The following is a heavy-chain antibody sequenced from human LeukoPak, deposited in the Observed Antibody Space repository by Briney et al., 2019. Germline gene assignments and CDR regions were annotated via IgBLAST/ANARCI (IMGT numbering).Heavy chain of an antibody. CDR3: AKVWAHDGSGNPYWHFDL. D-gene: IGHD3-10*01. J-gene: IGHJ2*01. CDR2: IRSKTNNYAT. V-gene: IGHV3-73*01. CDR1: GFTFSGSA. Sequence: PGGSLRLSCAASGFTFSGSALHWVRQASGKGLEWIGRIRSKTNNYATTYAASVTGRFTISRDDAENTAYLQMNSLRAEDTAVYYCAKVWAHDGSGNPYWHFDLWGRGTLVTVSS.